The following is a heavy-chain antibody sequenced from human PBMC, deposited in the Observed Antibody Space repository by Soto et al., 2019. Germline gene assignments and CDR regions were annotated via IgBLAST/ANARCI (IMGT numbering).Heavy chain of an antibody. Sequence: SETLSLTCTVSGGSISSYYWSWIRQPPGKGLEWIGYIYYSGSTNYNPPLKSRVTISVDTSKNQFSLKLSSVTAADTAVYYCARDIGVSQWLPPSRFDPWGQGTLVTVSS. CDR3: ARDIGVSQWLPPSRFDP. CDR1: GGSISSYY. J-gene: IGHJ5*02. D-gene: IGHD6-19*01. V-gene: IGHV4-59*01. CDR2: IYYSGST.